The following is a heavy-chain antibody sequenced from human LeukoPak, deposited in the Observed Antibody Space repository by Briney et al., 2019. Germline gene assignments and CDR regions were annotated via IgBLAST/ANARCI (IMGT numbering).Heavy chain of an antibody. V-gene: IGHV3-64D*06. CDR1: GFTFRSLA. D-gene: IGHD6-19*01. J-gene: IGHJ4*02. CDR2: ISSSGGRT. Sequence: GGSLRLSCSASGFTFRSLAMHWVRQAPGKGLEYVSAISSSGGRTYYADSVKGRFTISRDNSKNTLYLQMSSLRPEDTAVYYCVNQISGWVYWGQGTLVTVSS. CDR3: VNQISGWVY.